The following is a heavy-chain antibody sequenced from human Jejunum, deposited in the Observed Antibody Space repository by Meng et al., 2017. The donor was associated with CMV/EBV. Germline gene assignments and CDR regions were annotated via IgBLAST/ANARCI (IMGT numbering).Heavy chain of an antibody. V-gene: IGHV1-46*01. J-gene: IGHJ6*02. CDR3: ARENWTGYYSYSLGGMDV. D-gene: IGHD3/OR15-3a*01. CDR1: FTDYY. CDR2: INPSGYNT. Sequence: FTDYYIHWVRQAPGQGLEWMALINPSGYNTNYTQKFQGRITVTRDTSTRTVYMELNNLTFEDTAVYYCARENWTGYYSYSLGGMDVWGQGTTVTVSS.